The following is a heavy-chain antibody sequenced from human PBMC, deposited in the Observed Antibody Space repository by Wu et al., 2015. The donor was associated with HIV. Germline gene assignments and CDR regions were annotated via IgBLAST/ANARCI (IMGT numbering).Heavy chain of an antibody. CDR3: ARLTQYYYYGMDV. D-gene: IGHD3-9*01. Sequence: QVQLVQSGAEVKKPGASVKVSCKASGYTFSSYYMHWVRQAPGQGLEWMGMINPSGGSTSYAQKFQGRVTMTRDTSTTTVYMELSSLRSEDTAVYYCARLTQYYYYGMDVWGQGTTVTVXS. CDR1: GYTFSSYY. V-gene: IGHV1-46*01. J-gene: IGHJ6*02. CDR2: INPSGGST.